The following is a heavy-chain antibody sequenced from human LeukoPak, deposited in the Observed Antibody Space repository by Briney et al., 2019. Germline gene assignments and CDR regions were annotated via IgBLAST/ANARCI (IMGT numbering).Heavy chain of an antibody. CDR3: VRGHDSTGYFSY. D-gene: IGHD3-22*01. CDR1: GYPFTKYT. J-gene: IGHJ4*02. CDR2: INTNTGNP. V-gene: IGHV7-4-1*02. Sequence: APGEGSFQTSGYPFTKYTIKWGRPAPGQGVEWMGWINTNTGNPTYAQGFTGRFVFSLDTSVSTTYLQVSSLKAEDTAVYYCVRGHDSTGYFSYWGQGTLVTVSS.